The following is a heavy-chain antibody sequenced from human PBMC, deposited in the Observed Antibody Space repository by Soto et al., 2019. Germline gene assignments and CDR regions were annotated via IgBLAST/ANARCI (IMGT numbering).Heavy chain of an antibody. V-gene: IGHV1-2*04. J-gene: IGHJ5*02. CDR3: ARGVTMVRGGKNNWFDP. CDR2: INPNSGGT. CDR1: GYTFTVYY. D-gene: IGHD3-10*01. Sequence: SVKVSCKASGYTFTVYYMHWVRQAPGQGLEWMGWINPNSGGTNYAQKFQGWVTMTRDTSTSTVYMELSSLRSEDTAVYYCARGVTMVRGGKNNWFDPWGQGTLVTVSS.